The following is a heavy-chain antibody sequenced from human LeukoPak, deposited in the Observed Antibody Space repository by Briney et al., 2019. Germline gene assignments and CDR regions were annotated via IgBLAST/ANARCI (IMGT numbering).Heavy chain of an antibody. CDR1: GVSISSSNYY. Sequence: PSETLSLTCTVSGVSISSSNYYWGWIRQPPGKGLEWIGSVYYSGSTYYNPSLKSRVTISVDTSKNQFSLKLSSVTAADTAVYYCAILGNLGSYYFDYWGQGTLVTVSS. CDR2: VYYSGST. V-gene: IGHV4-39*07. J-gene: IGHJ4*02. D-gene: IGHD4-23*01. CDR3: AILGNLGSYYFDY.